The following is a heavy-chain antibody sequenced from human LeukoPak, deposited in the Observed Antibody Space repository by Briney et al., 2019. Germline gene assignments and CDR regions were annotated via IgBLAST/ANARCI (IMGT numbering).Heavy chain of an antibody. Sequence: GGSLSLSCAASGFTLSTYVMTWVRQAPGKGLEWVSSISRSGDTTYYGDSVKGRFTISRDNSKNTPYLQMNSLRGDDTAIYYCAKLVGATMTSDYWGQGILVTVS. CDR1: GFTLSTYV. D-gene: IGHD1-26*01. CDR3: AKLVGATMTSDY. V-gene: IGHV3-23*01. CDR2: ISRSGDTT. J-gene: IGHJ4*02.